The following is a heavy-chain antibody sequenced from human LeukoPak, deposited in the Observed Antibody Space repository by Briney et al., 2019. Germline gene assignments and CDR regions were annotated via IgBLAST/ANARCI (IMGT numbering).Heavy chain of an antibody. CDR2: INPNSGGT. Sequence: ASVTVSCKASGYTFTGYYMHWVRQAPGQGLEWMGWINPNSGGTNYEQKFQGRVTMTRDTSISTAYMELSRLRSDDTAVYYCATGTTDYYAFDIWGQGTMVTVSS. D-gene: IGHD3-9*01. J-gene: IGHJ3*02. V-gene: IGHV1-2*02. CDR1: GYTFTGYY. CDR3: ATGTTDYYAFDI.